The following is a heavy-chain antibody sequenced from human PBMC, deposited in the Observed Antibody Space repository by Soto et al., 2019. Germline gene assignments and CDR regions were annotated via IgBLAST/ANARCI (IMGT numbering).Heavy chain of an antibody. CDR2: LSASGGGT. J-gene: IGHJ6*02. D-gene: IGHD6-25*01. V-gene: IGHV3-23*01. Sequence: HPGGSLRLSCAASGFTFYNYAMKWVRQAPGKGLEWVSALSASGGGTYYADSVKGRFTVSRDNSKNTVYLQMNSLRAEDTAVYYCAKAPHSGYYYYGVDGWGQGTTVTVSS. CDR3: AKAPHSGYYYYGVDG. CDR1: GFTFYNYA.